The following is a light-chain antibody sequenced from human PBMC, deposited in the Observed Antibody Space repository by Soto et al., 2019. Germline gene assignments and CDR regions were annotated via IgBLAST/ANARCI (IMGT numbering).Light chain of an antibody. J-gene: IGKJ2*01. CDR3: QQYNNWPYT. Sequence: EIVMTQSPATLSVSPGGSATLSCRASQHVSSNFAWYRQKPGQAPTLLIYRASTRATGIPARFSGSGSGTAFTPTISSLQSEDFAVYYCQQYNNWPYTFGQGTKLEIK. CDR1: QHVSSN. V-gene: IGKV3-15*01. CDR2: RAS.